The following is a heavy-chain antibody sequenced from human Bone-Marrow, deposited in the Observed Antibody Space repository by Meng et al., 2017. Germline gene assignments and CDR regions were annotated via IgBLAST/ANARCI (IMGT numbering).Heavy chain of an antibody. Sequence: SVKVSCKPSVYNFPDYYIHWVRRAPGQGLEWMGRINPKSGDTHYAQKFQARVTMTGDTSISTAYMELSGLRSDDTAMYYCARDEDISAAGKLFGDYWGQGTLVTVSS. D-gene: IGHD6-25*01. V-gene: IGHV1-2*06. CDR3: ARDEDISAAGKLFGDY. J-gene: IGHJ4*02. CDR1: VYNFPDYY. CDR2: INPKSGDT.